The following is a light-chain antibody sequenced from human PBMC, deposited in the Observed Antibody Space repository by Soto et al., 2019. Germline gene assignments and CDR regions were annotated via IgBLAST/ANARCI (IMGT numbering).Light chain of an antibody. CDR1: QSLRATY. CDR3: QQYVTSPRT. V-gene: IGKV3-20*01. J-gene: IGKJ1*01. Sequence: EVVLTQSPDTLSLSPGETATLSCRASQSLRATYVAWYQQRPGQAPRLLIYCASFRATGIPARFSGRGSGTDFTLSISRLEPEDFAVYYCQQYVTSPRTFGQGTKVEIK. CDR2: CAS.